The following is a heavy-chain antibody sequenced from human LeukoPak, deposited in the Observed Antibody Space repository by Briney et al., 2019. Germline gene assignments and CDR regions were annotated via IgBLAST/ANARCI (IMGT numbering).Heavy chain of an antibody. J-gene: IGHJ3*02. CDR3: ARARLYYYDSSGQFDAFDI. CDR1: GYSISSGYY. D-gene: IGHD3-22*01. V-gene: IGHV4-38-2*02. CDR2: FYHSGST. Sequence: SETLSLTCTVSGYSISSGYYWGWIRQPPGKGREWMGRFYHSGSTYYNPSLKSRVTISVDTSKNQFSLKLSSVTAADTAVYYCARARLYYYDSSGQFDAFDIWGQGTMVTVSS.